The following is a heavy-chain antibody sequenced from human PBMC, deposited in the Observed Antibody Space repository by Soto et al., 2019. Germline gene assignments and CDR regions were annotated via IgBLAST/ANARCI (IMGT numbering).Heavy chain of an antibody. Sequence: PGGSLRLSCAASGFTFSSYAMSWVRQAPGKGLEWVSAISGSGGSTYYADSVKGRFTISRDNSKNTLYLQMNSLRAEDTAVYYCAKGTLVWSGPYYFDYWGQGTLVTVPS. CDR2: ISGSGGST. J-gene: IGHJ4*02. CDR1: GFTFSSYA. V-gene: IGHV3-23*01. CDR3: AKGTLVWSGPYYFDY. D-gene: IGHD3-3*01.